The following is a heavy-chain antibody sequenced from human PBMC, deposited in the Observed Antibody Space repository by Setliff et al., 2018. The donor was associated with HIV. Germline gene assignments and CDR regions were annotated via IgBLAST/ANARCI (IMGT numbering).Heavy chain of an antibody. V-gene: IGHV1-18*01. CDR3: ARTDYGGNSWGNYFDD. J-gene: IGHJ4*02. CDR2: ISPYNGHT. Sequence: ASVKVSCKASGYAFTTYDITWVRQAPGQGLEWLGWISPYNGHTNFAQKFQGRVTMTTDTATSTAYMEVRSLRSDDTAVYYFARTDYGGNSWGNYFDDWGQGSLVTVSS. CDR1: GYAFTTYD. D-gene: IGHD4-17*01.